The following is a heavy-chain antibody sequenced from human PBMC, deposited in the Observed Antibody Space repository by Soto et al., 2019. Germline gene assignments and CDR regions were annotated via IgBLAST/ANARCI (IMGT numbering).Heavy chain of an antibody. D-gene: IGHD2-8*02. CDR3: ARDKITGLFDY. Sequence: SETLSLTCAVSGGSISGGCWSCNWIRQPPGTGLEWIGEINHSGSTNYNPSLKSRVTISVDTSKNQFSLKLTSVTAADTAVYYCARDKITGLFDYWGQGTLVTVSS. V-gene: IGHV4-34*01. CDR2: INHSGST. CDR1: GGSISGGC. J-gene: IGHJ4*02.